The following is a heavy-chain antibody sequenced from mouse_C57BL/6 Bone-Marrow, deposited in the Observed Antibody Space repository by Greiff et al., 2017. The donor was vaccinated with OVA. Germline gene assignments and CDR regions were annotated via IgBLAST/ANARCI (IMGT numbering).Heavy chain of an antibody. D-gene: IGHD1-1*01. Sequence: EVQLQQSGTVLARPGASVKMSCKTSGYTFTSYWMHWVKQRPGQGLEWIGAIYPGNSDTSYNQKFKGKAKLTAVTSASTAYMELSSLTNEDSAVYYCTRWATVVATRYCDVWGTGTTVTVSS. CDR2: IYPGNSDT. CDR3: TRWATVVATRYCDV. CDR1: GYTFTSYW. V-gene: IGHV1-5*01. J-gene: IGHJ1*03.